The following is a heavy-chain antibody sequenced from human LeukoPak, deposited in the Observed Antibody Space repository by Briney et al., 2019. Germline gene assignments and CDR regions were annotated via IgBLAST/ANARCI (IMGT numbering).Heavy chain of an antibody. V-gene: IGHV1-69*13. CDR1: GGTFSSYA. CDR3: ARGRYDFRRAYYYYYMDV. Sequence: VASVKVSCKASGGTFSSYAISWVRQAPGQGLEWMGGIIPIFGTANYAQKFQGRVTITADESTSTAYMELSSLRSEDTAVYYCARGRYDFRRAYYYYYMDVWGKGTTVTVSS. J-gene: IGHJ6*03. D-gene: IGHD3-3*01. CDR2: IIPIFGTA.